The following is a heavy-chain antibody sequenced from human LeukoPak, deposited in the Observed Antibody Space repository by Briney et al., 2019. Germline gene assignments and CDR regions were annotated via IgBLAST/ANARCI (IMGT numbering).Heavy chain of an antibody. CDR1: GGSISSYY. CDR3: ARGGRLLWFGELSNHFDY. D-gene: IGHD3-10*01. V-gene: IGHV4-59*01. J-gene: IGHJ4*02. Sequence: SETLFLTCTVSGGSISSYYWSWIRQPPGKGLEWIGYIYYSGSTNYNPSLKSRVTISVDTSKNQFSLKLSSVTAADTAVYYCARGGRLLWFGELSNHFDYWGQGTLVTVSS. CDR2: IYYSGST.